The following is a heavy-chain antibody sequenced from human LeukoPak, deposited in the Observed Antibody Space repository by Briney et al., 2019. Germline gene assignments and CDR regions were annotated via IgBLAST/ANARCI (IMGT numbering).Heavy chain of an antibody. J-gene: IGHJ4*02. CDR3: ASNIVVVTASLGPPLDY. D-gene: IGHD2-21*02. Sequence: DSVRVSCKASGYTFTGYYMHWVRQAPGQGLEWMGWINPNSGGTNYAQKFQGRVTMTRDTSISTAYMELSRLSSDDTAVYYCASNIVVVTASLGPPLDYWGQGTLVTVSS. V-gene: IGHV1-2*02. CDR1: GYTFTGYY. CDR2: INPNSGGT.